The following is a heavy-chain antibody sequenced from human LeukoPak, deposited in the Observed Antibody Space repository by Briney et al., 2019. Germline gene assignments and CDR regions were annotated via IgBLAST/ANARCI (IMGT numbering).Heavy chain of an antibody. Sequence: PGGSLRLSCEASGFTFNNFALSRVRQAPGKGLEWVSLISASGGLTYDADSAKGRFTISRDNSNNTVYLQMNSLRAEDTGVYFCAKGGGIVATVPPNYFDSWGQGTLVTVSS. CDR1: GFTFNNFA. J-gene: IGHJ4*02. V-gene: IGHV3-23*01. CDR3: AKGGGIVATVPPNYFDS. CDR2: ISASGGLT. D-gene: IGHD5-12*01.